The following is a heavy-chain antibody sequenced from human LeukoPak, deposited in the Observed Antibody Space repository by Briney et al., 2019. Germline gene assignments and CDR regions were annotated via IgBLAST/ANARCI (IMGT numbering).Heavy chain of an antibody. CDR1: GFTFSSYW. Sequence: GGSLRLSCAASGFTFSSYWMSWVRQAPGRGMEWVANIKQDGSEKYYVDSVKGRFTISRDNAKNSLYMQMNSLRAEDTAVYYCGRSAAAGFFDYWGQGTLVTVSS. J-gene: IGHJ4*02. D-gene: IGHD6-13*01. CDR2: IKQDGSEK. V-gene: IGHV3-7*03. CDR3: GRSAAAGFFDY.